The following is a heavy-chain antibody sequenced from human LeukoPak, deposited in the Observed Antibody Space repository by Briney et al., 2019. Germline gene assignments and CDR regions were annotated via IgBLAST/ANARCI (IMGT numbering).Heavy chain of an antibody. CDR3: ARRNYDFWSGYYLEFDY. Sequence: SETLSLTCAVYGGSFSGYYWSWIRQPPGKGLEWIGEINHSGSTNHNPSLKSRVTISVDTSKNQFSLKLSSVTAADTAVYYCARRNYDFWSGYYLEFDYWGQGTLVTVSS. CDR2: INHSGST. CDR1: GGSFSGYY. D-gene: IGHD3-3*01. J-gene: IGHJ4*02. V-gene: IGHV4-34*01.